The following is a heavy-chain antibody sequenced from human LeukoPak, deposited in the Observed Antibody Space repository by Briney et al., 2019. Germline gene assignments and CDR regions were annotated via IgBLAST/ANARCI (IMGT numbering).Heavy chain of an antibody. CDR2: ISGSGGST. D-gene: IGHD6-19*01. CDR3: AKDIRQYSSGLDY. J-gene: IGHJ4*02. Sequence: SGGSLRLSCAASGFTFSSYAMSWVRQAPGKGLEWVSAISGSGGSTYYADSVKGRFTISRDNSKNTLYLQMNSLRAEDTAVYYCAKDIRQYSSGLDYWGQGTLVTVSS. V-gene: IGHV3-23*01. CDR1: GFTFSSYA.